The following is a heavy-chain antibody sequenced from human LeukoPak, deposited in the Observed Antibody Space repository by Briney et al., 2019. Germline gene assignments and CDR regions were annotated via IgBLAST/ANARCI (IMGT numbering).Heavy chain of an antibody. V-gene: IGHV3-23*01. CDR2: ISGSGGRS. D-gene: IGHD1-1*01. CDR1: GFTFSNYA. J-gene: IGHJ6*03. CDR3: AKSADRYNWNDPSFYYYMDV. Sequence: GGSLRLSRAASGFTFSNYAVTWVRQAPGKGLEWVSGISGSGGRSYYADSVKGRFIISRDNSKNTLYLQMNSLRAEDTAVYYCAKSADRYNWNDPSFYYYMDVWGKGTTVTVSS.